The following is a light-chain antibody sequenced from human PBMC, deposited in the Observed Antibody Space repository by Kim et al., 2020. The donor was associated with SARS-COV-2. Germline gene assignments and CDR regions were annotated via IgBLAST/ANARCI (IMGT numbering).Light chain of an antibody. Sequence: QAVVTQEPSLTVSPGGTVTLTCGSSTGAVTSGHYPYWFQQKPGQAPRTLIYDTSNKHYWTPARFSGSLLGGKAALTLSGAQPEDEAEYYCLLSYSGALYVFGTGTKVTVL. CDR2: DTS. V-gene: IGLV7-46*01. CDR1: TGAVTSGHY. J-gene: IGLJ1*01. CDR3: LLSYSGALYV.